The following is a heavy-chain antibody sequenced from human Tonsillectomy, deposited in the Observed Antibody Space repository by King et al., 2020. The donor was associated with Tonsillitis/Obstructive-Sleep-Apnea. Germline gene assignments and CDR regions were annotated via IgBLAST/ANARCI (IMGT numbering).Heavy chain of an antibody. D-gene: IGHD4/OR15-4a*01. J-gene: IGHJ6*03. CDR3: ARAKRDPMDV. CDR1: GYTFSGYY. Sequence: VQLVQSGAEVKKPGASVKVSCKASGYTFSGYYIHCVRQSPGQGLEWMGRINPYSGGTNYAQKFQGRVTMTLDTSISTVYMELSGLRSDDTAVYYCARAKRDPMDVWGNGTTVTVSS. CDR2: INPYSGGT. V-gene: IGHV1-2*06.